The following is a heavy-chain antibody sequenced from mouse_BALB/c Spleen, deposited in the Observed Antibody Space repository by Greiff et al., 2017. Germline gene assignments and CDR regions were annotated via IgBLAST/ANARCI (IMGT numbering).Heavy chain of an antibody. J-gene: IGHJ2*01. CDR2: IDPANGNT. D-gene: IGHD1-1*01. V-gene: IGHV14-3*02. Sequence: EVQGVESGAELVKPGASVKLSCTASGFNIKDTYMHWVKQRPEQGLEWIGRIDPANGNTKYDPKFQGKATITADTSSNTAYLQLSSLTSEDTAVYYCAITTVVADYWGQGTTLTVSS. CDR3: AITTVVADY. CDR1: GFNIKDTY.